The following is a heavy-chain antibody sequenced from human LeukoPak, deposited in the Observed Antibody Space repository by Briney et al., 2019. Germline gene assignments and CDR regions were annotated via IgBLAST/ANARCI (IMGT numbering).Heavy chain of an antibody. CDR1: GGSISSYY. Sequence: PSETLSLTCTVSGGSISSYYWSWIRQPPGKGLEWIGYIYYSGSTNYNPSLKSRVTIPVDTSKNQFSLKLSSVTAADTAVYYCARGRSDFWSGYYRFDYWGQGTLVTVSS. CDR2: IYYSGST. J-gene: IGHJ4*02. D-gene: IGHD3-3*01. V-gene: IGHV4-59*01. CDR3: ARGRSDFWSGYYRFDY.